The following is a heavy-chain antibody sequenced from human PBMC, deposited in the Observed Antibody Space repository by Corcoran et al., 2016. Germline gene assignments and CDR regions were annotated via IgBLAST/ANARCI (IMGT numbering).Heavy chain of an antibody. J-gene: IGHJ4*02. V-gene: IGHV3-7*01. CDR1: GFTFSSYW. CDR2: IKQDGSEK. D-gene: IGHD1-26*01. Sequence: EVQLVESGGGLVQPGGSLRLSCAASGFTFSSYWMSWVRQAPGKGLEWVANIKQDGSEKYYVDSVKGRFTISRDNAKNTLYLQMNSLRAEDTAVYYCARRGNRYSGSYYYFDYWGQGTLVTVSS. CDR3: ARRGNRYSGSYYYFDY.